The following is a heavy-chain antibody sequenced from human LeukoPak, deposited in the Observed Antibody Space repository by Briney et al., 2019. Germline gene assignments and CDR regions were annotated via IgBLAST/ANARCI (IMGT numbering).Heavy chain of an antibody. V-gene: IGHV3-30*03. CDR3: ARAPSGYTNSWYDY. CDR2: ISYDGSYD. Sequence: HPGGSLRLSCEASGFTLSGYVMHWVRQAPGKGLEWVAVISYDGSYDRYGDSVMGRFTISRDNSKNTLYLQMDSLRTEGTAVYFCARAPSGYTNSWYDYWGQGTLVTVSS. J-gene: IGHJ4*02. CDR1: GFTLSGYV. D-gene: IGHD6-13*01.